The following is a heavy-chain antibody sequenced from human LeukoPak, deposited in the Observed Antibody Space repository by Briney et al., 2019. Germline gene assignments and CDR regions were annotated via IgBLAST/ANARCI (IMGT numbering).Heavy chain of an antibody. Sequence: GGSLRLSCAASGFTFSSYSMNWVRQAPGKGLEWVSSISSSSSYIYYADSVKGRFTISRDNAKNSLYLQMNSLRAEDTAVYYCARVIDYYDSSGGEGDFDYWGQGTLVTVSS. CDR1: GFTFSSYS. V-gene: IGHV3-21*01. D-gene: IGHD3-22*01. J-gene: IGHJ4*02. CDR2: ISSSSSYI. CDR3: ARVIDYYDSSGGEGDFDY.